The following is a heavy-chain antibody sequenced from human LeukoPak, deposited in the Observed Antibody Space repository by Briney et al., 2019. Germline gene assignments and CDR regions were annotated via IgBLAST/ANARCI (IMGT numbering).Heavy chain of an antibody. CDR3: ARDSQYSSSWYHFDY. D-gene: IGHD6-13*01. J-gene: IGHJ4*02. Sequence: GGSLRLSCAASGFTFSSYGMDWVRQAPGKGLEWVAVIWYDGSNTYYADSVKGRFTISRDNSKNTLYLQMNSLRAEDTAVYCCARDSQYSSSWYHFDYWGQGTLVTVSS. CDR2: IWYDGSNT. V-gene: IGHV3-33*01. CDR1: GFTFSSYG.